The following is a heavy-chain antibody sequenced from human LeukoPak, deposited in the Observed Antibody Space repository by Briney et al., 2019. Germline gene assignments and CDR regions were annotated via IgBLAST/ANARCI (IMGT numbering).Heavy chain of an antibody. D-gene: IGHD6-13*01. J-gene: IGHJ4*02. CDR2: IKQDGSVK. CDR1: GFTFSKFW. CDR3: ATSTEAAGSD. V-gene: IGHV3-7*03. Sequence: GRSLRLSCAASGFTFSKFWMSWVRQAPGKGLKWVANIKQDGSVKYYVDSVKGRFTISRDNAENSLYLQMNSLRVEDTAVYYCATSTEAAGSDWGQGTLVTVSS.